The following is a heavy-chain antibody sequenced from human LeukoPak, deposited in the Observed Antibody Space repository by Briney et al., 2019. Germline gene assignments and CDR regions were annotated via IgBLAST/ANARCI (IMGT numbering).Heavy chain of an antibody. Sequence: SETLSLTCTVSGGSISSHFWNWIRQPAGKGLEWIGRIYSTGSTDYNPSLKSRVTVSLDTSKNQFSLTLTSVTAADTAVYFCARDVALSYCGGDCLPDYWGQGTLVTVSS. CDR2: IYSTGST. J-gene: IGHJ4*02. CDR1: GGSISSHF. D-gene: IGHD2-21*02. V-gene: IGHV4-4*07. CDR3: ARDVALSYCGGDCLPDY.